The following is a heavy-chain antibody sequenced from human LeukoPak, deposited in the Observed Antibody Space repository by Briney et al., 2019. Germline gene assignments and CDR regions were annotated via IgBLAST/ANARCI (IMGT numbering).Heavy chain of an antibody. CDR3: ARASVSDTNFDY. CDR1: GFTFSTYS. Sequence: GGSLRLSCAASGFTFSTYSMIWVRQAPGKGLEWVGRIRNKANSYTTEYAASVKGRFTISRDDSKNSLYLQMNSLKTEDTAVCYCARASVSDTNFDYWGQGTLVTVSS. V-gene: IGHV3-72*01. D-gene: IGHD4-17*01. J-gene: IGHJ4*02. CDR2: IRNKANSYTT.